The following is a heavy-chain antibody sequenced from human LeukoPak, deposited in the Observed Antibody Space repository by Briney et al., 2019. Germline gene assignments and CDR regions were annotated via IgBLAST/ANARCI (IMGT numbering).Heavy chain of an antibody. Sequence: GGSLRLSCAASGFTFSSYGMHWVRQAPGKGLEWVALIWYDGSNKYSADSVKGRFTISRDNSKNTLYLQMKSLGAEDTAVYYCARDPYYGSGSYVLAYYFDYWGQGTLVTVSS. CDR3: ARDPYYGSGSYVLAYYFDY. J-gene: IGHJ4*02. V-gene: IGHV3-33*01. CDR2: IWYDGSNK. D-gene: IGHD3-10*01. CDR1: GFTFSSYG.